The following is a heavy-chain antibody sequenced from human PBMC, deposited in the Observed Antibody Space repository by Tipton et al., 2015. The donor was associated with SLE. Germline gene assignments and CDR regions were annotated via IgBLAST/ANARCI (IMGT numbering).Heavy chain of an antibody. Sequence: TLSLTCTVSGGSISSHYWSWIRQPPGKGLEWIGYIYYSGSTNYNPSLKSRVTISVDTSKNQFSLKLSSVTAADTAVYYCARGALYFDYWGQGTLVTVSS. CDR3: ARGALYFDY. CDR1: GGSISSHY. CDR2: IYYSGST. V-gene: IGHV4-59*11. J-gene: IGHJ4*02.